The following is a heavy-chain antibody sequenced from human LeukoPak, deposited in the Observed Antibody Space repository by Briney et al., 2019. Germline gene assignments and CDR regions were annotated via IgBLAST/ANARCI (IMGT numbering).Heavy chain of an antibody. CDR2: IYSGGNT. CDR1: GFTVGSNY. D-gene: IGHD3-22*01. V-gene: IGHV3-53*01. Sequence: GGSLRLSCAASGFTVGSNYMSWVRQAPGKGLEWVSVIYSGGNTYYADSVKGRFTISRDNSKNTLYLQMNSLRAEDTAVYYCAKAYYDSNRYFDYWGQGTLVTVSS. CDR3: AKAYYDSNRYFDY. J-gene: IGHJ4*02.